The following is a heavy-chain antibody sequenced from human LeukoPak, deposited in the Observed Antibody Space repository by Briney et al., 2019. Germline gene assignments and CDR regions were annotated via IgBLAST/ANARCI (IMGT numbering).Heavy chain of an antibody. V-gene: IGHV3-23*01. CDR1: GFTFSSYA. Sequence: GGSLRLSCAASGFTFSSYAMSWVRQAPGKGLEWVSAISGSGGSTYYADSVKGRFTISRDNSKNTLYLQMNSLRAEDTAVYYCXXXXXXXXSSSWLYYYYGMDVWGQGTTVTVSS. CDR3: XXXXXXXXSSSWLYYYYGMDV. CDR2: ISGSGGST. J-gene: IGHJ6*02. D-gene: IGHD6-13*01.